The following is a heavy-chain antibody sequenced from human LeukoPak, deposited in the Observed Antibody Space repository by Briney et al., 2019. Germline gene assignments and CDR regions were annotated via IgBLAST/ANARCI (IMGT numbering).Heavy chain of an antibody. CDR2: ISGYNGNT. D-gene: IGHD3-22*01. CDR3: AREVDDYHSRDYSIDAFDI. V-gene: IGHV1-18*01. J-gene: IGHJ3*02. CDR1: GYTFTNYG. Sequence: GASVKVSCKASGYTFTNYGISRVRQAPGQGLEWMGWISGYNGNTNYAQKLQGRVTMTTDTSTSTAYMELRSLRSDDTAVYYCAREVDDYHSRDYSIDAFDIWGQGTMVTLSS.